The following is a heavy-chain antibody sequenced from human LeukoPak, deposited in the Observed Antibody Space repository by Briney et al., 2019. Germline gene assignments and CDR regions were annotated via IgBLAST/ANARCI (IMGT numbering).Heavy chain of an antibody. Sequence: GGSLRLSCAASGFTFSSYSMNWVCQTPGKGLEWVSSISSSSSYIYYADSVKGRFTISRDNAKNSLYLQMNSLRAEDTAVYYCARDLRVLSDAFDIWGQGTMVTVSS. J-gene: IGHJ3*02. V-gene: IGHV3-21*01. D-gene: IGHD4/OR15-4a*01. CDR2: ISSSSSYI. CDR3: ARDLRVLSDAFDI. CDR1: GFTFSSYS.